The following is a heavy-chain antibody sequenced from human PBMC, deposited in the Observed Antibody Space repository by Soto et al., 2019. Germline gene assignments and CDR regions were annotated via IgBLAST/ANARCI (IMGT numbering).Heavy chain of an antibody. D-gene: IGHD3-10*01. V-gene: IGHV1-69*02. CDR3: AASYGSGYRAFDY. CDR2: INAIVSMS. CDR1: GDTFSFYT. J-gene: IGHJ4*02. Sequence: QVQLVQSGTEVKKPGSSVKVSCKASGDTFSFYTINWVRPAPGLGLEWVGRINAIVSMSNYAQKFQGRVSMTADKSTSTAYMELRSLRSDDTAMYFCAASYGSGYRAFDYWGQGALVIVSS.